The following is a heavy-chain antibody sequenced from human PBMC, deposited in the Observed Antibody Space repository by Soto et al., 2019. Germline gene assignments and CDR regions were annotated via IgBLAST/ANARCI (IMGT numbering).Heavy chain of an antibody. D-gene: IGHD3-9*01. CDR1: GYTFTSYY. Sequence: GASVKVSCKASGYTFTSYYMHWVRQAPGQGLEWMGWINPNSGGTNYAQKFQGWVTMTRDTSISTAYMELSRLRSDDTAVYYCARGVRNNYDILTGSDFDPWGQGTLVTVSS. J-gene: IGHJ5*02. V-gene: IGHV1-2*04. CDR3: ARGVRNNYDILTGSDFDP. CDR2: INPNSGGT.